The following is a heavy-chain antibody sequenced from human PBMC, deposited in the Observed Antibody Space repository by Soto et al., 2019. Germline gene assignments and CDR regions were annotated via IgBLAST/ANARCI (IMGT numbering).Heavy chain of an antibody. Sequence: QVQLVESGGGVVQPGRSLRLSCAASGFTFSSYAMHWVRQAPGKGVEWVAVISYDGSNKYYADSVKGRFTISRDNSQNPLYLQMNSLRAEDTPVYYCARAYEGDYFDYWGQGTLVTVSS. J-gene: IGHJ4*02. V-gene: IGHV3-30-3*01. CDR3: ARAYEGDYFDY. CDR1: GFTFSSYA. CDR2: ISYDGSNK. D-gene: IGHD3-16*01.